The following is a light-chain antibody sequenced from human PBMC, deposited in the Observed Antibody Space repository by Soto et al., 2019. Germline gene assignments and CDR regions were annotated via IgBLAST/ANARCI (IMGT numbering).Light chain of an antibody. CDR1: SSDVGGYNY. CDR2: EVS. J-gene: IGLJ1*01. CDR3: SSYTSSSTLNYG. Sequence: QSALTQPASVSGSPGQSITISCTGTSSDVGGYNYVSWYQQHPGKAPKLMIYEVSNRPSGVSNRFSGSKSGNTASLTISGLKAEDEADYFCSSYTSSSTLNYGYGT. V-gene: IGLV2-14*01.